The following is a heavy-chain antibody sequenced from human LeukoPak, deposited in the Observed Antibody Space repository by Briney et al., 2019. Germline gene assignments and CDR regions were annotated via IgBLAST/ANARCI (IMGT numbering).Heavy chain of an antibody. Sequence: GGSLRLSCAASGFTFSNYWMHWVRQAPGKGLVWVSRINSDGSSTSYADSVKGRFTISRDNAKNTLYLQMNSLRAEDTAVYYCAKGPSSLSYYYGSGSYSGVKYYFDYWGQGTLVTVSS. CDR1: GFTFSNYW. V-gene: IGHV3-74*01. D-gene: IGHD3-10*01. J-gene: IGHJ4*02. CDR3: AKGPSSLSYYYGSGSYSGVKYYFDY. CDR2: INSDGSST.